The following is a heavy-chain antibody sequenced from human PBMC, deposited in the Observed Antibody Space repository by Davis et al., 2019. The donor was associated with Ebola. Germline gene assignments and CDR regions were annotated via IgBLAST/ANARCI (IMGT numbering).Heavy chain of an antibody. CDR2: IIPILGIA. V-gene: IGHV1-69*04. J-gene: IGHJ3*02. CDR1: GGTFSSYT. D-gene: IGHD3-22*01. Sequence: SVKVSCKASGGTFSSYTISWVRQAPGQGLEWMGRIIPILGIANYAQKFQGRVTITADKSTSTAYMELSSLRSEDTAMYYCARDYYDSSGYPIDAFEIWGQGTMVTVSS. CDR3: ARDYYDSSGYPIDAFEI.